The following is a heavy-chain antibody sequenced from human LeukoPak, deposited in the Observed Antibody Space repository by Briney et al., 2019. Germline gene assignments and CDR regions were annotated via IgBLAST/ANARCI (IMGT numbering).Heavy chain of an antibody. V-gene: IGHV3-7*01. CDR1: GFTFEYHW. CDR3: ARDQGIAAAGTNLDAFDI. Sequence: GGSRRLSCATSGFTFEYHWMTWVRQAPGKGLEWVANIKQDGSEKYYVDSVKGRFTISRDNAKNSLYLQMNSLRAEDTAVYYCARDQGIAAAGTNLDAFDIWGQGTMVTVSS. J-gene: IGHJ3*02. CDR2: IKQDGSEK. D-gene: IGHD6-13*01.